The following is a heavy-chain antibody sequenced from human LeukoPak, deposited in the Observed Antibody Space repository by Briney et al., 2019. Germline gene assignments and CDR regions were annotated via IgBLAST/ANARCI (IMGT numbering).Heavy chain of an antibody. Sequence: GGSLRLSCAASGFTFSSYAMHWVRQAPGKGLEWVAVISYDGSNKYYADSVKGRFTISRDNSKNTLYLQMNSLRAEDTVVYYCARENGYNYFPFDYWGQGTLVTVSS. CDR3: ARENGYNYFPFDY. D-gene: IGHD5-24*01. J-gene: IGHJ4*02. CDR1: GFTFSSYA. V-gene: IGHV3-30*04. CDR2: ISYDGSNK.